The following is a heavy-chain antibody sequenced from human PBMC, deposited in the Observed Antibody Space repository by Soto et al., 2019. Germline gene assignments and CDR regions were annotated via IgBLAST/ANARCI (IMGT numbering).Heavy chain of an antibody. CDR1: GFTFSSYG. Sequence: QVQLVESGGGVVQPGRSLRLSCAASGFTFSSYGMHWVRQAPGKGLEWVAVISYDGNNKYYADSVRGRFTISRDNSKNTLYPHMNSLRAEDTAVYYCAKGTQFGDNWGQGTLVTVSS. V-gene: IGHV3-30*18. CDR2: ISYDGNNK. CDR3: AKGTQFGDN. D-gene: IGHD3-10*01. J-gene: IGHJ4*02.